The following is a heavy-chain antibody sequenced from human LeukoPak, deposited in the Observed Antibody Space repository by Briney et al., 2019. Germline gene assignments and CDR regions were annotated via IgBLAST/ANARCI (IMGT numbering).Heavy chain of an antibody. CDR3: ASYSAIVGATPGGDDAFDI. CDR1: GYSFTSYW. J-gene: IGHJ3*02. D-gene: IGHD1-26*01. CDR2: IYPGDSDT. Sequence: GESLKISCKGSGYSFTSYWICWVRQMPGKGLEWMGIIYPGDSDTRYSPSFQGQVTISADKSISTAYLQWSSLKASDTAMYYCASYSAIVGATPGGDDAFDIWGQGTMVTVSS. V-gene: IGHV5-51*01.